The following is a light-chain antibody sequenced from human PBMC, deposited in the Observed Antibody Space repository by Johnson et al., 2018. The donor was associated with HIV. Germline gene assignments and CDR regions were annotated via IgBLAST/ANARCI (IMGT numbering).Light chain of an antibody. CDR2: ENN. J-gene: IGLJ1*01. CDR3: ATWDSSLSTYV. CDR1: SSNIGNNY. V-gene: IGLV1-51*02. Sequence: QSVLTQPPSVSAAPGQKVTISCSGSSSNIGNNYVSCYQQLPGTAPKLLIYENNKRPSGIPDRFSASNSGPSSTLGSPGLHTGDEADYCCATWDSSLSTYVFGTGTKVTVL.